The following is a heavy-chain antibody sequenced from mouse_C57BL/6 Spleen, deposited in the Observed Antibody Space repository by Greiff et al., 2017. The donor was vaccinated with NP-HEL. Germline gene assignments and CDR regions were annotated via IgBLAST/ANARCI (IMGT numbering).Heavy chain of an antibody. V-gene: IGHV1-53*01. J-gene: IGHJ3*01. Sequence: QVQLQQPGTELVKPGASVKLSCKASGYTFTSYWMHWVKQRPGQGLEWIGNINPSNGGTNYNEKFKSKATLTVDKSSSTAYMQLSSRTSEDSAVYYCARGGYGSSYLFAYWGQGTLVTVSA. D-gene: IGHD1-1*01. CDR2: INPSNGGT. CDR3: ARGGYGSSYLFAY. CDR1: GYTFTSYW.